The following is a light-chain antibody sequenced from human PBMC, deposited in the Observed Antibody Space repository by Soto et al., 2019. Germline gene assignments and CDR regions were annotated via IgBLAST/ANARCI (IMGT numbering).Light chain of an antibody. CDR1: QNISNY. V-gene: IGKV1-39*01. CDR3: QQSYSTPSIT. Sequence: DIQMTQSPSSLSASVGDRVTITCRASQNISNYLNWYQHIPGKAPNLLIYAASNLQSGVPSKFSASGSGTDFALTISSLQPEDFATYYCQQSYSTPSITFGQGTRLEIK. J-gene: IGKJ5*01. CDR2: AAS.